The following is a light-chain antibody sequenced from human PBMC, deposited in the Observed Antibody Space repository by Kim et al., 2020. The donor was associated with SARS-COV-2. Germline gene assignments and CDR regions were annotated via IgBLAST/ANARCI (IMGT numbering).Light chain of an antibody. CDR1: SSDVGDYNY. CDR3: SSYTSRNTWV. CDR2: DVS. Sequence: GQSFTISCTGSSSDVGDYNYVSWHQQHPGKAPKFMIYDVSKRPSGVSNRFSGSKSGNTASLTISGLQAEDEADYYCSSYTSRNTWVFGGGTKLTVL. J-gene: IGLJ3*02. V-gene: IGLV2-14*04.